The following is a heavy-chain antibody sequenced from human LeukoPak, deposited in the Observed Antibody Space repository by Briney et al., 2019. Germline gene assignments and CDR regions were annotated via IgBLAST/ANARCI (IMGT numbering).Heavy chain of an antibody. CDR2: IYYSGST. CDR1: GGSIGSSSYY. V-gene: IGHV4-39*01. CDR3: ARRGCSGGSCYVDI. D-gene: IGHD2-15*01. Sequence: SETLSLTCTVSGGSIGSSSYYWGWIRQPRGKGLEWIGSIYYSGSTYYNPSLKSRVTISVDTSKNQFSLKLSSVTAADTAVYYCARRGCSGGSCYVDIWGQGTMVTVSS. J-gene: IGHJ3*02.